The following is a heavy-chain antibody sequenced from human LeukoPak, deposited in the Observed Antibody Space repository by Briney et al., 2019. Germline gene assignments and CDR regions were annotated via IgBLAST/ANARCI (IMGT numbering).Heavy chain of an antibody. J-gene: IGHJ5*02. V-gene: IGHV3-30*04. CDR1: GFTFSSYA. CDR3: ARDVTHDILTGYSVNWFDP. CDR2: ISYDGSNK. D-gene: IGHD3-9*01. Sequence: GGPLRLSCAASGFTFSSYAMHWVRQAPGKGLEGLAVISYDGSNKYYTDSVKGLFTISRDNSKNTLYLQMNSLRAEDTAVYYCARDVTHDILTGYSVNWFDPWGQGSLVIVSS.